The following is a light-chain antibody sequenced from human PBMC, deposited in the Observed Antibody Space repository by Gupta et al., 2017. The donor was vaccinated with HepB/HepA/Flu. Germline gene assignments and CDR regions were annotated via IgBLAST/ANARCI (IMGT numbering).Light chain of an antibody. V-gene: IGKV3-11*01. Sequence: EIVLTQSPATLSLSPGERATLSCRASQSVSSYLAWYQQKPGQAPRLLIYYASNRATGIPARFSGSGSGTDFTLTISSLEPEDFAVYYCQQRRNWQVTFGQGTKLEIK. CDR3: QQRRNWQVT. J-gene: IGKJ2*01. CDR1: QSVSSY. CDR2: YAS.